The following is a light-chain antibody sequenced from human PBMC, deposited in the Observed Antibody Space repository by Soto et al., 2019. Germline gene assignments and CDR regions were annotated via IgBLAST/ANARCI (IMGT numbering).Light chain of an antibody. CDR2: DVT. V-gene: IGLV2-11*01. J-gene: IGLJ1*01. Sequence: QSALTQPRSVSGSRGQSITISCTGTSSDVGAYNYVSWYQQHPGKVPKLMLYDVTKRPSGVPDRFSGSKSGNTASLTISGLQAEDEAEYSCCSYVSTYSYVFGTGTKVTVL. CDR1: SSDVGAYNY. CDR3: CSYVSTYSYV.